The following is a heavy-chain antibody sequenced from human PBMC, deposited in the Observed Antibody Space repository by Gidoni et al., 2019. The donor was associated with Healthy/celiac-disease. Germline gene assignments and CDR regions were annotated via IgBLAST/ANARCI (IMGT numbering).Heavy chain of an antibody. J-gene: IGHJ6*02. V-gene: IGHV3-9*01. D-gene: IGHD6-13*01. CDR3: AKGYSLYYYYGMDV. CDR2: SSWNSGSI. Sequence: EVQLVESGGGLVQPGRSLRLSCAASGFTFADYAMHWVRQAPGKGLEWVSGSSWNSGSIGYADSVKGRFTISRDNAKNSLYLQMNSLRAEDTALYYCAKGYSLYYYYGMDVWGQGTTVTVSS. CDR1: GFTFADYA.